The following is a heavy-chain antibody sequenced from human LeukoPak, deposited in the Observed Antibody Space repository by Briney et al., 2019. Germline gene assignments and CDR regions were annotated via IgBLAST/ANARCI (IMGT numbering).Heavy chain of an antibody. CDR3: ARYSSGWYVADQYGMDV. D-gene: IGHD6-19*01. J-gene: IGHJ6*02. CDR2: IKQDGSEK. Sequence: PGGSLRLSCAASGFTFSSYWMSWVRQAPGKGLEWVANIKQDGSEKYYVDSVKGRFTISRDNAKNSLYLQMNSLRAEDTAVYYCARYSSGWYVADQYGMDVWGQGTTVTVS. CDR1: GFTFSSYW. V-gene: IGHV3-7*01.